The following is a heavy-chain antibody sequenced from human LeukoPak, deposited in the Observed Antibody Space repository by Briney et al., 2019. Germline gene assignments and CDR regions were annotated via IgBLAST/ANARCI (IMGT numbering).Heavy chain of an antibody. J-gene: IGHJ4*02. CDR2: IYYSGST. V-gene: IGHV4-39*01. CDR1: GGSISSSSYY. D-gene: IGHD3-22*01. Sequence: SETLSLTCTVSGGSISSSSYYWGWIRQPPGKGLEWIGSIYYSGSTYYNPSLKSRVTISVDTSKNQFSLKLSSVTAADTAVYYCVRSPSAYLGGHYFDYWGQGTLVTVSS. CDR3: VRSPSAYLGGHYFDY.